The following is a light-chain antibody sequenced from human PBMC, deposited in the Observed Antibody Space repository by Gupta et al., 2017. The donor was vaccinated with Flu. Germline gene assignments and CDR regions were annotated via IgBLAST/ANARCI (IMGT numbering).Light chain of an antibody. CDR1: SGINVGTYR. CDR3: DNWNSSTGV. CDR2: FTSDADK. J-gene: IGLJ3*02. Sequence: QPVLTQPTSLSASPGASARFTCTLRSGINVGTYRIFWYQQKPGSLPHFLLRFTSDADKQQGSGVPSRFSGSKYAYTTAVTIIRSGVEAEEESYYYCDNWNSSTGVFGGGTKLTVL. V-gene: IGLV5-39*01.